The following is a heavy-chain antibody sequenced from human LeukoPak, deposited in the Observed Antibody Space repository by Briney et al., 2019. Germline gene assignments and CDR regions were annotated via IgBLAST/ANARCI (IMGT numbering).Heavy chain of an antibody. CDR2: IYYSGTT. CDR1: GGSVRSGSYY. V-gene: IGHV4-61*01. J-gene: IGHJ4*02. CDR3: ARSLVGAPGDY. Sequence: SETLSLTCTVSGGSVRSGSYYWTWIRQPPGKGLEWIGYIYYSGTTNYNPSLKSRVTISVDTSKNQFSLKLTSVTAADTAVYYCARSLVGAPGDYWGQGTLVTVSS. D-gene: IGHD1-26*01.